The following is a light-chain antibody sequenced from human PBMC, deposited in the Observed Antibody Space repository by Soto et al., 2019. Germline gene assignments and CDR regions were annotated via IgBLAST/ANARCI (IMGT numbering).Light chain of an antibody. CDR2: QVS. CDR1: QSLVHSDGNTY. J-gene: IGKJ1*01. Sequence: VLTQTPISSPVTLGQPASISCRSSQSLVHSDGNTYLSWLQQRPGQPPRRLIYQVSNRFSGVPDRFSRSGAGTDFTLKISRVEAEDVGVYSCIPLSHFPRTFGQGTTVEIK. CDR3: IPLSHFPRT. V-gene: IGKV2-24*01.